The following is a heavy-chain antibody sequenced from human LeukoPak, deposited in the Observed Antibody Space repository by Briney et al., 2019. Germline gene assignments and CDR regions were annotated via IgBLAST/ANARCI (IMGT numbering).Heavy chain of an antibody. CDR3: ARDLPNGWFDY. V-gene: IGHV3-7*01. Sequence: GESLRLSCAVSGFTFRSYWMTWARQAPGKGLEWVANIKQDGSEKYYLDSVKGRFTISRDNAKNSVYLQVNSLRAEDTAVYYCARDLPNGWFDYWGQGTLVTVSS. J-gene: IGHJ4*02. D-gene: IGHD6-19*01. CDR1: GFTFRSYW. CDR2: IKQDGSEK.